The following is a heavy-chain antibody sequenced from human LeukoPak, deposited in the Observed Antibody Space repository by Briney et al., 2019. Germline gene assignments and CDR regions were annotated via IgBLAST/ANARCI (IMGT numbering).Heavy chain of an antibody. D-gene: IGHD2-2*01. J-gene: IGHJ4*02. Sequence: PSETLSLTCTVSGDSISTYYWSWIRQPPGKGLEWIGYLYYTGSTNYYPSLKSRVTISVDRSKKQLSLKVSSVTAADTAVYYCAGGPTSSFDYWGQGTLVTVSS. V-gene: IGHV4-59*08. CDR2: LYYTGST. CDR1: GDSISTYY. CDR3: AGGPTSSFDY.